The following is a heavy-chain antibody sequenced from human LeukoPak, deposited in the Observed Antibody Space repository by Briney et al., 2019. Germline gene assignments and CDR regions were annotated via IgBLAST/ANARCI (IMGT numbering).Heavy chain of an antibody. J-gene: IGHJ3*02. CDR3: AKDLPDVAVPAASPGDAFDI. V-gene: IGHV3-23*01. CDR1: GFTFSSYA. Sequence: PGGSLRLFCAASGFTFSSYAMSWVRQAPGKGLEWVSAISGSGGSTYYADSVKGRFTISRDNSKNTLYLQMNSLRAEDTAVYYCAKDLPDVAVPAASPGDAFDIWGQGTMVTVSS. CDR2: ISGSGGST. D-gene: IGHD2-2*01.